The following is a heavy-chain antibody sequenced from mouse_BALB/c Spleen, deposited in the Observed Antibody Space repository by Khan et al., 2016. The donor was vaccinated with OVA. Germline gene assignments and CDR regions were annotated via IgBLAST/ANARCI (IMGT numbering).Heavy chain of an antibody. Sequence: VQLKESGPGLVKPSQSLSLICTVTGYSITSDYARNWIRQFPGNKLEWMGFISYSGNTKYNPSLKSRISITRDTSKNQFFLQLNSVTTEDTATYYCARVYGGDFDYWGQGTTLTVSS. D-gene: IGHD1-1*01. V-gene: IGHV3-2*02. J-gene: IGHJ2*01. CDR1: GYSITSDYA. CDR3: ARVYGGDFDY. CDR2: ISYSGNT.